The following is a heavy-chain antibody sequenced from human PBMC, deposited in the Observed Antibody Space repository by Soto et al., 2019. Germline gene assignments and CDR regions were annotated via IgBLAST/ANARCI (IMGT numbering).Heavy chain of an antibody. CDR3: AREINDIYDSSGFDY. CDR1: GLTFSNYW. Sequence: GGSLRLSCAASGLTFSNYWMHRLRQAPGKGLVWVSRINSDGSIKTYADSVKGRFTIPRDNAKNTVYLQMNSLRAEDTAVYYCAREINDIYDSSGFDYWGQGTLVTVSS. D-gene: IGHD3-22*01. J-gene: IGHJ4*02. CDR2: INSDGSIK. V-gene: IGHV3-74*01.